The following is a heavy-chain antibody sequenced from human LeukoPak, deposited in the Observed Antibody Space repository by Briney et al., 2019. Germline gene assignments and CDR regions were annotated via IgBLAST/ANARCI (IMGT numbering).Heavy chain of an antibody. D-gene: IGHD3-16*02. Sequence: GGSLRLSCAASGFTFTDYAMGWVRQAPGKGLEWVSGISDSGRATYYTDSVKGRCTISRDNSKNTVSLQMDNVTPEDTAVYFCARHDSFIPFWGQGALVTVSS. CDR1: GFTFTDYA. J-gene: IGHJ4*02. CDR2: ISDSGRAT. CDR3: ARHDSFIPF. V-gene: IGHV3-23*01.